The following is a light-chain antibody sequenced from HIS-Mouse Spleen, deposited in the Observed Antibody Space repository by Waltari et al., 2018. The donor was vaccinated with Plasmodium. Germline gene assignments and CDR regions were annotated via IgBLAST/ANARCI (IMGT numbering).Light chain of an antibody. CDR1: QSVSSSY. J-gene: IGKJ2*01. CDR3: QQYGSSPYT. CDR2: GAS. V-gene: IGKV3-20*01. Sequence: EIVLTQSPGPPSFFPGERAPHPCRASQSVSSSYLAWYQQKPGQAPRLLIYGASSRATGIPDRFSGSGSGTDFTLTISRLEPEDFAVYYCQQYGSSPYTFGQGTKLEIK.